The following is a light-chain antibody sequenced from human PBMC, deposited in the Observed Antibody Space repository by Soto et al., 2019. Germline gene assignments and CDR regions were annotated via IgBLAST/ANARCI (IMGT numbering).Light chain of an antibody. V-gene: IGLV1-44*01. J-gene: IGLJ2*01. CDR2: SNN. CDR1: SSNIGSNT. CDR3: AAWEDRLNGVV. Sequence: QSELTQPPSASGTPGQRVTISCSGSSSNIGSNTVNWYQQLPGTAPKLLIYSNNQRPSGVAERFSGSKYGTSASLAISGLQAEDAADYYCAAWEDRLNGVVFGGGTKLTVL.